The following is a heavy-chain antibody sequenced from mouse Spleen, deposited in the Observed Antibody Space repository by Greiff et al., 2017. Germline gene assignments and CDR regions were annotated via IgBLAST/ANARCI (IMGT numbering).Heavy chain of an antibody. CDR3: AYNWDWYFYV. Sequence: QVQLQQPGAELVKPGASVKMSCKASGHTFTSYWITWVKQRPGQGLEWIGDIYPGSGSTNYNEKFKSKATLTVDTSSSTAYMQLSSLTSEDSAVYYCAYNWDWYFYVWGAGTTVTVSS. V-gene: IGHV1-55*01. J-gene: IGHJ1*01. CDR2: IYPGSGST. CDR1: GHTFTSYW. D-gene: IGHD4-1*01.